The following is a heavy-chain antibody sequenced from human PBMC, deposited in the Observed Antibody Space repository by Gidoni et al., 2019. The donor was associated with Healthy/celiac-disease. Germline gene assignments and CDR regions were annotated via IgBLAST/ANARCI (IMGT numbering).Heavy chain of an antibody. V-gene: IGHV4-39*01. D-gene: IGHD3-22*01. CDR3: ARHAFFYDSSGYYPPDAFDI. CDR2: LYYSGST. CDR1: GGSISSSSYY. J-gene: IGHJ3*02. Sequence: QLQLQESGPGLVKPSETLSLTCTVSGGSISSSSYYWGWIRQPPGKGLEWIGSLYYSGSTYYNPSLKSRVTISVDTSKNQFSLKLSSVTAADTAVYYCARHAFFYDSSGYYPPDAFDIWGQGTMVTVSS.